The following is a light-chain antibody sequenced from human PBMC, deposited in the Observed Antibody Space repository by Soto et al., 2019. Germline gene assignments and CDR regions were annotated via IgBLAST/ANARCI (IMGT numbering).Light chain of an antibody. V-gene: IGKV3-20*01. CDR3: QQYGSSPPYT. CDR2: GSS. CDR1: QSVSNNY. Sequence: EVVLTQSPGTLSLSPGESATLSCRASQSVSNNYFVWYQQQPGQAPRLLIFGSSDRATGVPDRFSGSGCGTDFILTISRLEPEDFAVYYCQQYGSSPPYTFGQGTKLEIK. J-gene: IGKJ2*01.